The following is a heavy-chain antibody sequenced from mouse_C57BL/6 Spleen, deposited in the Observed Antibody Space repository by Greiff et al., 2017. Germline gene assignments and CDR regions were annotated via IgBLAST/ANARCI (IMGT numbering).Heavy chain of an antibody. J-gene: IGHJ1*03. CDR1: GYTFTSYW. Sequence: QVQLKQSGAELVKPGASVKLSCKASGYTFTSYWMHWVKQRPGQGLEWIGMIHPNSGSTNYNEKFKSKATLTVDKSSSTAYMQLSSLTSEDSAVYYCARPGGEYGRDFDVWGTGTTVTVSS. V-gene: IGHV1-64*01. D-gene: IGHD5-1*01. CDR2: IHPNSGST. CDR3: ARPGGEYGRDFDV.